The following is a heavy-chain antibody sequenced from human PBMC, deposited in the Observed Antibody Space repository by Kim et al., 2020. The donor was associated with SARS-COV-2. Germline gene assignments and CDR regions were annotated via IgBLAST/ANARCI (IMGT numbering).Heavy chain of an antibody. CDR3: ARVQGVTIFGVVIKRAFDY. D-gene: IGHD3-3*01. CDR2: IKQDGSEK. CDR1: GFTFSSYW. Sequence: GGSLRLFCAASGFTFSSYWMSWVRQAPGKGLEWVANIKQDGSEKYYVDSVKGRFTISRDNAKNSLYLQMNSLRAEDTAVYYCARVQGVTIFGVVIKRAFDYWGQGTLV. V-gene: IGHV3-7*03. J-gene: IGHJ4*02.